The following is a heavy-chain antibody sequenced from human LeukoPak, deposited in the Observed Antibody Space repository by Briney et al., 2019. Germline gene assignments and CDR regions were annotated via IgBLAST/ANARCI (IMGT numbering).Heavy chain of an antibody. V-gene: IGHV3-23*01. J-gene: IGHJ3*02. Sequence: PGGSLRLSCAASGFTFSSYAMSWVRQAPGKGLEWVSAISGSGGSTYYADSVKGRFTISRDNSKNTLYLQMNSLRAEDTAVYYCAKDGSNSGWYSSDAFDIWGQGTMVTVSS. CDR2: ISGSGGST. CDR1: GFTFSSYA. D-gene: IGHD6-19*01. CDR3: AKDGSNSGWYSSDAFDI.